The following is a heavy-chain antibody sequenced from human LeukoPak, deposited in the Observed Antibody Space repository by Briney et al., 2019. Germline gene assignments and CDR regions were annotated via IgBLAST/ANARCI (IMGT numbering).Heavy chain of an antibody. D-gene: IGHD3-16*01. CDR2: IRYDGSNK. J-gene: IGHJ6*03. CDR3: AKDMAPMITSMDV. Sequence: GGSLRLSCAASGFTFSSYGMHWVRQAPGKGLEWVAFIRYDGSNKYYADSVKGRFTISRDNAKNSLYLQMNSLRAEDMALYYCAKDMAPMITSMDVWGKGTTVTVSS. CDR1: GFTFSSYG. V-gene: IGHV3-30*02.